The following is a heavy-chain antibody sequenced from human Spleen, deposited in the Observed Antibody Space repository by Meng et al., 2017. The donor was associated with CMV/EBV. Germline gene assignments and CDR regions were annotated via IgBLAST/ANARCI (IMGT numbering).Heavy chain of an antibody. D-gene: IGHD5-18*01. V-gene: IGHV3-30*02. J-gene: IGHJ4*02. CDR3: AKQGDTAMARIDY. CDR1: GFRFSSSG. CDR2: IRFDGSYK. Sequence: GESLKISCAASGFRFSSSGMHWLRQAPGKGLEWMAFIRFDGSYKSYADSVKGRFAISRDNSKNTLYLQMNSLRAEDTAVYYCAKQGDTAMARIDYWGQGTLVTVSS.